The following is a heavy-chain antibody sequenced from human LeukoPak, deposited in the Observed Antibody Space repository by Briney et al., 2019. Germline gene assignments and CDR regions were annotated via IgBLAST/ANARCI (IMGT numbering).Heavy chain of an antibody. V-gene: IGHV4-59*01. J-gene: IGHJ4*02. D-gene: IGHD5-24*01. CDR3: ARYRRHGQNGLDY. Sequence: KTSETLSLTCTVSGGSITNYYWNWIRQPPGKGLEWIGYIYHSGSTNYNPSLKSRLTMSIDSSKKQFSLKLGSVTSADTAVYYCARYRRHGQNGLDYWGQGMLVTVSS. CDR1: GGSITNYY. CDR2: IYHSGST.